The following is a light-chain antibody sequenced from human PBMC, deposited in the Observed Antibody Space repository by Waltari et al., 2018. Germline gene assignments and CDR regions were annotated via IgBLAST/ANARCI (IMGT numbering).Light chain of an antibody. Sequence: DIQMSQSPSSLSASVGDRVTITCRASQGISSYLNWYQQKPGKAPKLLIYFANSLASGVQSMFSGSGSGTEFTLTISSLQPEDFATYYCQQGHSYPFTFGPGTKVDIK. CDR3: QQGHSYPFT. V-gene: IGKV1-39*01. J-gene: IGKJ3*01. CDR1: QGISSY. CDR2: FAN.